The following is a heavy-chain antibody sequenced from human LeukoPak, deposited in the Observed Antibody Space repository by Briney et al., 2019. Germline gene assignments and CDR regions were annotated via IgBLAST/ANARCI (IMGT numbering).Heavy chain of an antibody. CDR2: IYYSGST. D-gene: IGHD4-17*01. CDR3: ARRDYALDY. CDR1: GGSVSSGSYH. Sequence: PSETLSLTCTVSGGSVSSGSYHWSWIRRPPGKGLEYIGYIYYSGSTNYNPSLKSRVTISLDTSKNQFSLNLRSVTAADTAVYYCARRDYALDYWGQGTLVTVSS. J-gene: IGHJ4*02. V-gene: IGHV4-61*01.